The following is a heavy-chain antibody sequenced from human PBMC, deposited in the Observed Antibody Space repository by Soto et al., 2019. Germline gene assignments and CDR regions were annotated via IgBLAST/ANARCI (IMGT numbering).Heavy chain of an antibody. Sequence: EVQLVESGGGLVQPGGSLRLSCAASGFTFSSYDMHWVRQATGKGLEWVSAIGTAGDPYYPGSVKGRFTISRENAKNSLYLQMNSLRAGDTAVYYCARGSTMVRGVSWADAFDIWGQGTMVTVSS. J-gene: IGHJ3*02. D-gene: IGHD3-10*01. CDR2: IGTAGDP. CDR1: GFTFSSYD. CDR3: ARGSTMVRGVSWADAFDI. V-gene: IGHV3-13*05.